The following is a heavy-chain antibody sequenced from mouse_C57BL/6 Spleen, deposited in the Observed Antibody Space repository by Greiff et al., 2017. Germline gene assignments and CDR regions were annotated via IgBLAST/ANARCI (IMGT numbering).Heavy chain of an antibody. CDR3: ASPNLRYWYFDV. V-gene: IGHV1-61*01. CDR1: GYTFTSYW. J-gene: IGHJ1*03. CDR2: IYPSDSET. Sequence: QVHVKQPGAELVRPGSSVKLSCKASGYTFTSYWMDWVKQRPGQGLEWIGNIYPSDSETHYNQKFKDKATLTVDKSSSTAYMQLSSLTSEDSAVYYCASPNLRYWYFDVWGTGTTVTVSS. D-gene: IGHD4-1*01.